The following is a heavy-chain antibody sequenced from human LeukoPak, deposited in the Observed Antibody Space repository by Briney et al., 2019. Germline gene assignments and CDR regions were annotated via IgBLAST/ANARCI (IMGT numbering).Heavy chain of an antibody. J-gene: IGHJ4*02. V-gene: IGHV1-2*02. CDR1: VYTLTGYY. Sequence: ASVKVSCKACVYTLTGYYMHWVRQAPGQGLEWMGWINPNSGGTNYAQKFQGRVTMTRDTSISTAYLQGSSLKASDTAIYYCARFGYTSSLDYWGQGTLVTDSS. CDR2: INPNSGGT. CDR3: ARFGYTSSLDY. D-gene: IGHD6-13*01.